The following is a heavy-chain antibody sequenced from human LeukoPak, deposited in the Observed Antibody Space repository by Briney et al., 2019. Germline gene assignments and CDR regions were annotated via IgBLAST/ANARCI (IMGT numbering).Heavy chain of an antibody. D-gene: IGHD1-26*01. CDR1: GFTVSSNY. V-gene: IGHV3-66*01. J-gene: IGHJ6*03. Sequence: PGGSMRLSCAASGFTVSSNYMSWVRQAPGKGLEWVSVIYSGGSTYYADSVKGRFTISRDNSKNTLYLQMNSLRAEDTAVYYCARASDSGSYYYYYYYMDVWGKGTTVTVSS. CDR2: IYSGGST. CDR3: ARASDSGSYYYYYYYMDV.